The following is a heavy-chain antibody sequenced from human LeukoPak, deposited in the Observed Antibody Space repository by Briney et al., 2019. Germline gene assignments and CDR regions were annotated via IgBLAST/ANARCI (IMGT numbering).Heavy chain of an antibody. D-gene: IGHD3-22*01. V-gene: IGHV1-8*01. CDR3: ARGQHHYDGSGSSCSFDD. J-gene: IGHJ4*02. CDR2: MNPNSGNA. CDR1: GYTFTSYD. Sequence: GASVKVSCKASGYTFTSYDINWVRQATGQGLEWMGWMNPNSGNAGYAQKFQGRLTMTMKTSISTAYMELSSLRSEDTAVYYCARGQHHYDGSGSSCSFDDWGQGTLVTVSS.